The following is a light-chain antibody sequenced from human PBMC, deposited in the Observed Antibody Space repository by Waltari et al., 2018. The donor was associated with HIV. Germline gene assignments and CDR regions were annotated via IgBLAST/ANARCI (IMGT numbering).Light chain of an antibody. Sequence: IVLTQSPATLSLSPGERATLSCRASQSVSSYLAWYQQKPGKAPRLRIYDASNRATGSPARFSGSGSGTDFTLTISSLEPEDFAVYYCQQRSNWPRYTFGQGTKLEIK. CDR2: DAS. J-gene: IGKJ2*01. V-gene: IGKV3-11*01. CDR1: QSVSSY. CDR3: QQRSNWPRYT.